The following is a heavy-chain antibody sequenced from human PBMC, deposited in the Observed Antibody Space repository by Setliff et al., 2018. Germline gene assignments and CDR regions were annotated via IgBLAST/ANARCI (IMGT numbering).Heavy chain of an antibody. Sequence: SETLSLTCSVSGGSIGSHYWSWIRLAPGKGLEWIGYIYYSGSTYYNPSLKSRVTISLDTSENQFSLELSSVTAADTAVYYCARSRTIAVKGGVFAVWGRGTLVTVSS. V-gene: IGHV4-59*06. CDR2: IYYSGST. CDR1: GGSIGSHY. D-gene: IGHD6-19*01. CDR3: ARSRTIAVKGGVFAV. J-gene: IGHJ2*01.